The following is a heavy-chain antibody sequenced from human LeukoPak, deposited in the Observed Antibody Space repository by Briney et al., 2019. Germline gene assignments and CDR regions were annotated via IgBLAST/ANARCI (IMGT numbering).Heavy chain of an antibody. Sequence: ASVKVSCKASGYTFTGYYMHWVRQAPGQGLEWTGWINPNSGGTNYAQKFQGRVTMTRDTSISTAYMELSRLRSDDTAVYYCARENVDNSEDAFDIWGQGTVVTVSS. CDR3: ARENVDNSEDAFDI. V-gene: IGHV1-2*02. J-gene: IGHJ3*02. CDR1: GYTFTGYY. D-gene: IGHD1-1*01. CDR2: INPNSGGT.